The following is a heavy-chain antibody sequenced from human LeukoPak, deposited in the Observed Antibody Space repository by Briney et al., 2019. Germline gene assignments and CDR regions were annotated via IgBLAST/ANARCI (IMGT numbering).Heavy chain of an antibody. CDR3: ARGIAAAGGDAFDI. CDR2: INPNSGGT. J-gene: IGHJ3*02. V-gene: IGHV1-2*02. CDR1: GYTFTGYY. Sequence: ASVKVSCKASGYTFTGYYMHWVRQAPGQGLEWMGWINPNSGGTNYAQKFQGRVTMTRDTSINTAYMELSSLRSEDTAVYYCARGIAAAGGDAFDIWGQGTMVTVSS. D-gene: IGHD6-13*01.